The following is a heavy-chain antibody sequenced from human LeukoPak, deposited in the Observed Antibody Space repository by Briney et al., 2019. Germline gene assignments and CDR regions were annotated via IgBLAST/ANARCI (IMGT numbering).Heavy chain of an antibody. CDR3: AKSGSRFLEWLQNPYMDV. CDR2: ISGSGGST. D-gene: IGHD3-3*01. Sequence: GGSLRLSCAASGFTFSSYAMSWVRQAPGKGLEWVSAISGSGGSTYYADSVKGRFTISRDNSKNTLYLQMNSLRAEDTDVYYCAKSGSRFLEWLQNPYMDVWGKGTTVTVSS. CDR1: GFTFSSYA. V-gene: IGHV3-23*01. J-gene: IGHJ6*03.